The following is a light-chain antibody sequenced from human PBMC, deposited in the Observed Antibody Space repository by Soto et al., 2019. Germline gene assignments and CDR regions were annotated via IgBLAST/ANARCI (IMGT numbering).Light chain of an antibody. J-gene: IGKJ2*01. CDR2: GAS. CDR3: QPYGSSPYT. Sequence: EIVVTQSPGTLSLSPGERATLSCRASQSVRSSYLAWYQQKPGQAPRLLIYGASSRATGIPDRFSGSGSGTDFTLTISRLEPEDFAVYYCQPYGSSPYTVGQGTKMEIK. CDR1: QSVRSSY. V-gene: IGKV3-20*01.